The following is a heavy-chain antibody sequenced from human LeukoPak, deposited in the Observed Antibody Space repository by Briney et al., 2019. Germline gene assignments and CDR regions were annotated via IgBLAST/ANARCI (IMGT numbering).Heavy chain of an antibody. Sequence: ASVKVSCKASGYTFTGYYMHWVRQAPGQGLEWMGWINPNSGGTNYAQKFQGSVTMTRDTSISTAYMELSRLRSDDTAVYYCARDLQFYDSGGYRDVFNFGGKGTMVPVFS. J-gene: IGHJ3*01. V-gene: IGHV1-2*02. CDR3: ARDLQFYDSGGYRDVFNF. D-gene: IGHD3-22*01. CDR1: GYTFTGYY. CDR2: INPNSGGT.